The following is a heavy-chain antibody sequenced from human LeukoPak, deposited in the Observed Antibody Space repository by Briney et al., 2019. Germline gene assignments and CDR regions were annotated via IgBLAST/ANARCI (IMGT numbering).Heavy chain of an antibody. J-gene: IGHJ2*01. D-gene: IGHD1-26*01. Sequence: SESLSLTCTVSGGSISSSTHYWGWIRQPPGKGLEWIGSLCYSGSTYYNPSLKTRVTISLDTSKNQFSLKVTSVTAADTAVYYCARQSVGATPYWYFDLWGRGTLVTVSS. V-gene: IGHV4-39*01. CDR1: GGSISSSTHY. CDR2: LCYSGST. CDR3: ARQSVGATPYWYFDL.